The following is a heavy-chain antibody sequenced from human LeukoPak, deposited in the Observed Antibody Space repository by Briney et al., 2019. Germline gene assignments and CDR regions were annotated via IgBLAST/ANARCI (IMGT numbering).Heavy chain of an antibody. CDR3: TTEGGWSFYFDY. CDR2: IKSKSDGGTP. J-gene: IGHJ4*02. V-gene: IGHV3-15*01. CDR1: GLNFNNPW. Sequence: PGGSLRLSCAASGLNFNNPWMSWVRQAPGKGLEWVGRIKSKSDGGTPDYAAPVKGRFAISRDDSKNTLYLQMNSLKTEDTAVYYCTTEGGWSFYFDYWGQGTLVTVSS. D-gene: IGHD2-15*01.